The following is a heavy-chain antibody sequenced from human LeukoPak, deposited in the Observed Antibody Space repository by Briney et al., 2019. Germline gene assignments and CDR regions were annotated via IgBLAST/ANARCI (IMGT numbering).Heavy chain of an antibody. CDR3: ARADSSGYYGSYYFDY. CDR2: IYSGGST. CDR1: GFTVSSNY. J-gene: IGHJ4*02. V-gene: IGHV3-66*02. Sequence: GGSLRLSCAASGFTVSSNYMSWVRQAPGKGLEWVSVIYSGGSTYYADSVQGRFTISRDNSKNTLYLQMNSLRAEDTAVYYCARADSSGYYGSYYFDYWGQGTLVTVSS. D-gene: IGHD3-22*01.